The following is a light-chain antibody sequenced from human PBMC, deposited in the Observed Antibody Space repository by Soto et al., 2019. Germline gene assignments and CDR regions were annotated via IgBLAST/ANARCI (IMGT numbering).Light chain of an antibody. V-gene: IGLV2-14*01. J-gene: IGLJ1*01. Sequence: QSALTQPASVSGSPGQSITISCAGTSSDVGAYNYVSWYQQHPDKAPKVMIYEVSIRPSGVSDRFSGSKSGNTASLTISGLQAEDEAVYYCSSYTTSSTLDVFGTGTKLTVL. CDR3: SSYTTSSTLDV. CDR1: SSDVGAYNY. CDR2: EVS.